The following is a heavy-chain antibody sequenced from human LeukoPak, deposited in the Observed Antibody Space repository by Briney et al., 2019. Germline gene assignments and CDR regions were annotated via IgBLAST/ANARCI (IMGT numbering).Heavy chain of an antibody. Sequence: GGSLRLSCAASGFTLDDYAMHRVRQAPGKGLEWVSGVSETGGTIVYADSVKGRFTISRDNAKNSLYLQMNSLRAEDTALYYCAKRPRSGWYFDYWGQGTLVIVSS. CDR1: GFTLDDYA. D-gene: IGHD6-19*01. V-gene: IGHV3-9*01. J-gene: IGHJ4*02. CDR2: VSETGGTI. CDR3: AKRPRSGWYFDY.